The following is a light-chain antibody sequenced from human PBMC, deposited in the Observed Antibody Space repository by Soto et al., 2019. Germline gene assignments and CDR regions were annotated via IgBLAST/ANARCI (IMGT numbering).Light chain of an antibody. CDR1: QSVSSY. J-gene: IGKJ4*01. Sequence: EIVLTQSPATLSLSPVERATLSCRASQSVSSYLAWYQQKPGQAPRLLIYDASNRATGIPARFSGSGSGTDITLTISSLEPEDFAVYYCQQRSNYALTFGGGTTGDIK. CDR3: QQRSNYALT. CDR2: DAS. V-gene: IGKV3-11*01.